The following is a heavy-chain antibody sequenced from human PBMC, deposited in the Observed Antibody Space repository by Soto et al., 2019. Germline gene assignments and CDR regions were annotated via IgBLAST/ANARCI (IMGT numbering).Heavy chain of an antibody. CDR2: ISSSSTI. Sequence: PGGSLRLSCAASGFTFSSYSMNWVRQAPGKGLEWVSYISSSSTIYYADSVKGRFTISRDNAKNSLYLQMNSLRAEDTAVYYCARDQGLNYDILTGSDYYFDYWGQGTLVTVSS. D-gene: IGHD3-9*01. CDR1: GFTFSSYS. J-gene: IGHJ4*02. CDR3: ARDQGLNYDILTGSDYYFDY. V-gene: IGHV3-48*01.